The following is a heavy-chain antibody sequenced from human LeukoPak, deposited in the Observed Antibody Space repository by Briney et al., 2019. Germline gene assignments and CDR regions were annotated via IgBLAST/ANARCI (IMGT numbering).Heavy chain of an antibody. CDR2: ISYDGSST. D-gene: IGHD5-18*01. J-gene: IGHJ4*02. V-gene: IGHV3-30*14. CDR1: GLSIRSYA. CDR3: ARGSGVDTAMVTVSYFDY. Sequence: GRSLRLSCAASGLSIRSYAMHWVRQAPGKGLDWVAGISYDGSSTYYADSVKGRFTVSRDSSTNTVYLQMSSLRGEDTAVYYCARGSGVDTAMVTVSYFDYWGQGTLVTVSS.